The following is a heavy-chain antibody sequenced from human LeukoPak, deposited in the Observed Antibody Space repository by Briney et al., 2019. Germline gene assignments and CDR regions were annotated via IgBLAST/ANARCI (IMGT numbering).Heavy chain of an antibody. CDR1: GYTFTGYY. V-gene: IGHV1-2*02. J-gene: IGHJ4*02. CDR3: AREGSGSLFDY. D-gene: IGHD1-26*01. Sequence: ASVKVSCKASGYTFTGYYMHWVRQAPGQGLEWMGWINPNSGGTNYAKKFQGRVTMTRDTSISTAYMELSRLRSDDTAVYYCAREGSGSLFDYWGQGTLVTVSS. CDR2: INPNSGGT.